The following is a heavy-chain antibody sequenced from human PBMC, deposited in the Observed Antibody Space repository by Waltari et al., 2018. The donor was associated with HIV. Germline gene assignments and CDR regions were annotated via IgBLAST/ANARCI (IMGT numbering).Heavy chain of an antibody. J-gene: IGHJ4*02. Sequence: QVQLVASGGGVVQPGGSLRPSCAASGFTFMSYGMHWVRQAPGKGLEWVTFIRYDGSKKHYADSVKGRVTISRDNSDNTLYLEMNSLRTEDTAVYYCATNIVVAATGTFDYWGQGTRVIVTA. D-gene: IGHD2-15*01. V-gene: IGHV3-30*02. CDR1: GFTFMSYG. CDR2: IRYDGSKK. CDR3: ATNIVVAATGTFDY.